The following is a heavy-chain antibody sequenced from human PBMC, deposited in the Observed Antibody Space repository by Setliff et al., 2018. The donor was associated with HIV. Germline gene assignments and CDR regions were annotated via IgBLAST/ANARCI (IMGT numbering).Heavy chain of an antibody. V-gene: IGHV4-4*02. CDR3: ARQQHSSDLKIWNY. D-gene: IGHD6-13*01. Sequence: SETLSLTCAVSGGSISSSNWWSWVRQPPGKGLEWIGHIYTSGSTYYSPSLKSRVTISVDTSKNQFSLTLTSGTAADTAVYYCARQQHSSDLKIWNYWGQGTLVTVSS. J-gene: IGHJ4*02. CDR2: IYTSGST. CDR1: GGSISSSNW.